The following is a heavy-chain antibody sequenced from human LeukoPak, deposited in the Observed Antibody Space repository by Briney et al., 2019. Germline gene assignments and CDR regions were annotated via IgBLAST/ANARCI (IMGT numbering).Heavy chain of an antibody. CDR1: GGSISSGGYY. Sequence: SETLSLTCTVSGGSISSGGYYWSWIRQPPGKGLEWIGYIYHSGSTYYNPSLKSRVTISVDRSKNQFSLKLSSVTAADTAVYYCARDLWTSSTSCYFDYWGQGTLVTVSS. J-gene: IGHJ4*02. D-gene: IGHD2-2*01. CDR2: IYHSGST. V-gene: IGHV4-30-2*01. CDR3: ARDLWTSSTSCYFDY.